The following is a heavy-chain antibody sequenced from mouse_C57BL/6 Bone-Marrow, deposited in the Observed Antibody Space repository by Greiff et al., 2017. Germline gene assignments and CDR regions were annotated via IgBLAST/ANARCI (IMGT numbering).Heavy chain of an antibody. J-gene: IGHJ2*01. V-gene: IGHV1-64*01. CDR1: GYTFTRYW. CDR3: ARSEDSSGDGRGFDY. Sequence: VQLQQPGAELVKPGASVKLSCKASGYTFTRYWMHWVKQRPGQGLEWIGMIHPNSGSTNYNEKFKSKATLTVDKSSSTAYMQLSSLTSEDSAVYYCARSEDSSGDGRGFDYWGQGTTLTVSS. CDR2: IHPNSGST. D-gene: IGHD3-2*02.